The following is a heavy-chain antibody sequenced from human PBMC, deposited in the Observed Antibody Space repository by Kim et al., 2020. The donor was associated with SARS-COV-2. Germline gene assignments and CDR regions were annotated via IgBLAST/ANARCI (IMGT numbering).Heavy chain of an antibody. V-gene: IGHV3-7*01. CDR3: ARDDGFRSIDH. J-gene: IGHJ4*02. CDR2: K. Sequence: KFYVESVEGQFTVSRENVKSSVYLQMNGLRPEDTAVYYCARDDGFRSIDHWGQGILVTVSS. D-gene: IGHD6-25*01.